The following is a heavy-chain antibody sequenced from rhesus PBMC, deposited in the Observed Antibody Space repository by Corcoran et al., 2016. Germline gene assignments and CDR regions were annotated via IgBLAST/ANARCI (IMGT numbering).Heavy chain of an antibody. D-gene: IGHD1-1*01. Sequence: EVQLVESGGGLVQPGGSLRLSCAASGFTFSISAMHWVRQASGKGLEWGGRIRSKSDKYETGYAASVKGRFTISRDDSKNTAYLQMNSLKTEDTAVYYCSNSWSMDVWGRGLLVTVSS. CDR1: GFTFSISA. V-gene: IGHV3-118*01. CDR3: SNSWSMDV. J-gene: IGHJ5-2*02. CDR2: IRSKSDKYET.